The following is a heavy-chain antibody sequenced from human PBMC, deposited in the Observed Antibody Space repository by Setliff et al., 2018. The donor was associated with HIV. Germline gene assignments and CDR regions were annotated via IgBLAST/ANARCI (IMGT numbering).Heavy chain of an antibody. CDR3: TSQGGYTSGWYTVDY. J-gene: IGHJ4*02. Sequence: GGSLRLSCAASGFTFTDYTMNWVRQAPGKGLEWVSSITSGSTYVNYADSVKGRFSISRDNSKNSLYLQMNSLKTEDTGVYYCTSQGGYTSGWYTVDYWGQGTLVTVSS. V-gene: IGHV3-21*03. D-gene: IGHD6-19*01. CDR1: GFTFTDYT. CDR2: ITSGSTYV.